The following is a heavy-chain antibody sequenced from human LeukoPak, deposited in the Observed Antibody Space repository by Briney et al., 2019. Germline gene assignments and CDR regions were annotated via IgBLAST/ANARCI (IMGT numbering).Heavy chain of an antibody. J-gene: IGHJ3*02. CDR1: GYTFTGKY. V-gene: IGHV1-2*02. Sequence: ASVKVSCKASGYTFTGKYMHWVLQAPGQGLEWMGWINADGGGTRYPQKFQGRVTMTRDTSITTAYMELYSLTSDDTAVYFCAPDSVVVRNSMNAFDIWGQGTMVTVSS. D-gene: IGHD2-2*01. CDR2: INADGGGT. CDR3: APDSVVVRNSMNAFDI.